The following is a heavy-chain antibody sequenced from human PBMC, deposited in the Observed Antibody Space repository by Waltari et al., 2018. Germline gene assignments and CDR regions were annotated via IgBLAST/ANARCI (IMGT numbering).Heavy chain of an antibody. D-gene: IGHD6-6*01. Sequence: EVHLVESGGGLVQPGASLRLSCAASGFTVSNYYTHWVRQGPGKGLVWISRINNGGGSSTTYADSVKGRFTISKDNAKNTVYLQMNSLRAEDTAVYHCARGGQLALDYWGQGTLVTVSS. CDR1: GFTVSNYY. V-gene: IGHV3-74*01. CDR3: ARGGQLALDY. J-gene: IGHJ4*02. CDR2: INNGGGSST.